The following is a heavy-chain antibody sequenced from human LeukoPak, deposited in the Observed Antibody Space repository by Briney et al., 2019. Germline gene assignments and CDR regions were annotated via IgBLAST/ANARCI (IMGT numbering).Heavy chain of an antibody. D-gene: IGHD6-13*01. CDR1: GGSISSSSYY. J-gene: IGHJ4*02. CDR3: ARHGYSSSWYSRPPTDY. Sequence: SETLSLTCTVSGGSISSSSYYWGWLRQPPGTGLEWIGSIYYSGSTYYNPSLKSRVTISVDTSKNQFSLKLSSVTAADTAVYYCARHGYSSSWYSRPPTDYWGQGTLVTVSS. CDR2: IYYSGST. V-gene: IGHV4-39*01.